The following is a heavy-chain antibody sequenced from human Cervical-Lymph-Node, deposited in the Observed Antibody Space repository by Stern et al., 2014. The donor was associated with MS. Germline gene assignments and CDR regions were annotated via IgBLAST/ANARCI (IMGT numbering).Heavy chain of an antibody. CDR1: GGSISSSGYY. J-gene: IGHJ5*02. CDR3: ATTRWDLFTWNWFDP. D-gene: IGHD1-26*01. CDR2: IHDSGST. V-gene: IGHV4-61*02. Sequence: QVQLVQSGPGLVKPSQTLSLTCTVSGGSISSSGYYWSWIRQPADKGLEWIGRIHDSGSTSYNPSLKSRVTISTDTAHNHFSLKLPSVTAADTAVYYCATTRWDLFTWNWFDPWGQGTLVTVSS.